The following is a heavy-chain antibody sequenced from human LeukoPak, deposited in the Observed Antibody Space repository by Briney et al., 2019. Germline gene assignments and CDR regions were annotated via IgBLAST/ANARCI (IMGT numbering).Heavy chain of an antibody. CDR3: ARPMRGGIAVAGYYFDY. D-gene: IGHD6-19*01. V-gene: IGHV3-21*01. J-gene: IGHJ4*02. CDR2: ISSSSSYI. Sequence: PGGSLRLSCAASGFTFSSYSMNWVRQAPGKGLEWVSSISSSSSYIYYADSVKGRFTISRDNAKNSLYLQMNSLRAEDTAVYYCARPMRGGIAVAGYYFDYWGQGTLVTVSS. CDR1: GFTFSSYS.